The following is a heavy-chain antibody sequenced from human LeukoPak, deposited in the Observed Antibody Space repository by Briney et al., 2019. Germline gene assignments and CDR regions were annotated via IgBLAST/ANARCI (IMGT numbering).Heavy chain of an antibody. Sequence: GASVKVSCKASGYTFTNYGITWVRQAPGQGLEWMGWISAYNGNTNYAQKLQGRVTMTTDTSTSTAYMELRSLRSDDTAVYYCASGSCSGNNCYFWGHLLDPWGQGTLVTVSS. V-gene: IGHV1-18*01. CDR3: ASGSCSGNNCYFWGHLLDP. D-gene: IGHD2-15*01. CDR2: ISAYNGNT. CDR1: GYTFTNYG. J-gene: IGHJ5*02.